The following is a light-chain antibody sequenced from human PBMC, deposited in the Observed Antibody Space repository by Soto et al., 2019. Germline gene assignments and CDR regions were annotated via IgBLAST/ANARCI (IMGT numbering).Light chain of an antibody. CDR1: QSVGGD. Sequence: EIVMTQSPATLSVSPVERATLSGMASQSVGGDLAWYQQKPGQAPRLLIYGASKRATGIPDRFSGSGSGTDFTLTISRLEPEDFAVYCCQQYGSSPRTFGQGTKVDIK. CDR2: GAS. CDR3: QQYGSSPRT. V-gene: IGKV3-20*01. J-gene: IGKJ1*01.